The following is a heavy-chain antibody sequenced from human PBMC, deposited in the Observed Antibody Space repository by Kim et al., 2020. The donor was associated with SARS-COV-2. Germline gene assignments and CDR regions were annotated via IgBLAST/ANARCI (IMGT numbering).Heavy chain of an antibody. CDR3: ARAAGYSSDWYLDY. V-gene: IGHV3-33*01. J-gene: IGHJ4*02. D-gene: IGHD6-19*01. Sequence: YAASVKGPYTTSRDNSKNTLNLQMNSLRAEDTAVYYCARAAGYSSDWYLDYWGQGTLVTVSS.